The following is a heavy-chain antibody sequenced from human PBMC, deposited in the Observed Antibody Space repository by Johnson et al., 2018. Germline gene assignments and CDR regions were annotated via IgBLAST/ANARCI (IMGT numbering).Heavy chain of an antibody. CDR3: ARDRGPGCYKFGWFDP. Sequence: EVQLVESGGRVVRXGESXRLXCTASGASIDDDNMSWVRQVPGKGLEWVSGLNWSGSKTGYADSVKGRFTIGRDNAKNSVHLQMDRRTDEATAVYYGARDRGPGCYKFGWFDPWGQGTLVTVSS. CDR1: GASIDDDN. V-gene: IGHV3-20*04. CDR2: LNWSGSKT. D-gene: IGHD3-10*01. J-gene: IGHJ5*02.